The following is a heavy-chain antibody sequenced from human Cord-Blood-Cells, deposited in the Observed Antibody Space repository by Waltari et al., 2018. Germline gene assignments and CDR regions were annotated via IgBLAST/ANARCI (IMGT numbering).Heavy chain of an antibody. D-gene: IGHD6-13*01. CDR2: LYYSGST. V-gene: IGHV4-39*01. J-gene: IGHJ4*02. Sequence: QLQLQESGPGLVKPSETLSLTCPVSGGSISSSSYYWGWIRQPPGKGLEWIGSLYYSGSTYYNPSLKSRVTISVDTSKNQFSLKLSSVTAADTAVYYCARQGTAAGDYWGQGTLVTVSS. CDR1: GGSISSSSYY. CDR3: ARQGTAAGDY.